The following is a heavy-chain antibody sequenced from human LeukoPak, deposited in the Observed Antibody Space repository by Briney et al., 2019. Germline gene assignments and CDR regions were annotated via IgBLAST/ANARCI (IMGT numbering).Heavy chain of an antibody. D-gene: IGHD4-23*01. V-gene: IGHV1-69*04. CDR2: IIPILGIA. CDR1: GGTFSSYA. J-gene: IGHJ4*02. Sequence: GASVKVSCKASGGTFSSYAISWVRQAPGQGLEWMGRIIPILGIANYAQKFQGRVTITADKSTSTAYMELSSLRSEDTALYYCAKDTGYGGNLVDYWGQGTLVTVSS. CDR3: AKDTGYGGNLVDY.